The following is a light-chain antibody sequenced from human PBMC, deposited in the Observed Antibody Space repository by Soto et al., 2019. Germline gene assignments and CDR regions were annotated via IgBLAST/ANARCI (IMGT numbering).Light chain of an antibody. Sequence: VVMMQSPDTLSVSPGERATLSCRASQSVNKNLAWHQQRPGQPPRLLIYGASTRAAGVPGRFSGSGSATEFTVRMDNIQPEDFAVYYCQHYNNWPPPPTFGGGTRVEI. V-gene: IGKV3-15*01. J-gene: IGKJ4*01. CDR3: QHYNNWPPPPT. CDR1: QSVNKN. CDR2: GAS.